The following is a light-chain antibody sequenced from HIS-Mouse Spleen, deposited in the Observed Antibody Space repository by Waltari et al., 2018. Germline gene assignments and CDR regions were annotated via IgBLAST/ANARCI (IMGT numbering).Light chain of an antibody. CDR2: DVG. V-gene: IGLV2-14*03. CDR3: SSYTSSSTWV. CDR1: SSDVGGYHD. J-gene: IGLJ3*02. Sequence: QSALTQHASVSGSPGQSITISCTGTSSDVGGYHDVSWYQQHPGKAPKLMIYDVGNRPSGISNRVSGSKSGNTASLPISGLQAEDEADYYCSSYTSSSTWVFGGGTKLTVL.